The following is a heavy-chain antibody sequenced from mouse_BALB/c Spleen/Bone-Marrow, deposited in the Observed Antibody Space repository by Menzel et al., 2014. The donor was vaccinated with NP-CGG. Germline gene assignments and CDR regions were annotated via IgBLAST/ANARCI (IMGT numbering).Heavy chain of an antibody. CDR3: ARRGVYYYGSSDY. CDR1: GYTFTDYW. Sequence: QVQLQQSGAELVMPGASVKMSCKASGYTFTDYWMHWVKQRPGQGLEWIGAIDTSDSYTSYNQKFKGKATLTVDESSSTAYMQLSSLTSEDSAVYYCARRGVYYYGSSDYWGQGTTLTVSS. J-gene: IGHJ2*01. V-gene: IGHV1-69*01. CDR2: IDTSDSYT. D-gene: IGHD1-1*01.